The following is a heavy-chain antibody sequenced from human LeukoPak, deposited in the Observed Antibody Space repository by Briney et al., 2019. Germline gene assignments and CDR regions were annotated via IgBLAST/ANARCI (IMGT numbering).Heavy chain of an antibody. CDR3: AREAGIGELFWLGY. V-gene: IGHV1-18*01. CDR1: GYTFTSYG. Sequence: ASVKVSCKASGYTFTSYGISWVRQAPGQGLEWMGWISAYNGNTKYSQKFQGRVTITRDTSASTAYMELSSLRSEDTAVYYCAREAGIGELFWLGYWGQGTLVTVSS. CDR2: ISAYNGNT. D-gene: IGHD3-10*01. J-gene: IGHJ4*02.